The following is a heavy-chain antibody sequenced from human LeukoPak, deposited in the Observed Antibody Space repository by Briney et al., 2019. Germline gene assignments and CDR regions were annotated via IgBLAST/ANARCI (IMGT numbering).Heavy chain of an antibody. CDR3: ARDPVAGTGGDWFDP. CDR2: INPSGGST. J-gene: IGHJ5*02. V-gene: IGHV1-46*01. D-gene: IGHD6-19*01. CDR1: GYTFTSYY. Sequence: ASVKVSCKASGYTFTSYYMHWVRQAPGQGLEWMGIINPSGGSTSYAQKFQGRVTMTRGTSTSTVYMELSSLRSEDTAVYYCARDPVAGTGGDWFDPWGQGTLVTVSS.